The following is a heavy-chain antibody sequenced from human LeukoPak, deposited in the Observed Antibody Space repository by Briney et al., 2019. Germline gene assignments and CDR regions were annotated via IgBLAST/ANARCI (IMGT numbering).Heavy chain of an antibody. V-gene: IGHV1-69*04. D-gene: IGHD2-2*01. CDR2: TIPILGIA. J-gene: IGHJ4*02. Sequence: SVKVSCKASGGTFSSYAISWVRQAPGQGLEWMGRTIPILGIANYAQKFQGRVTITADKSTSTAYMELSSLRSEDTAVYYCARASSTSRVYYFDYWGQGTLVTVSS. CDR3: ARASSTSRVYYFDY. CDR1: GGTFSSYA.